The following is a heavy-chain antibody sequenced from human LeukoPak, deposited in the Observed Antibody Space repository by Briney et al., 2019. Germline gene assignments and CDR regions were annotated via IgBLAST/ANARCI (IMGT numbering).Heavy chain of an antibody. CDR3: AGDYPDY. CDR1: GFTFSSYA. V-gene: IGHV3-30-3*01. J-gene: IGHJ4*02. Sequence: GGSLRLSCAASGFTFSSYAVHWVRQAPDKGLEWVAVISDDGGNTYYAGSVKGRFTISRDNSKNMLYLQMNSLRAEDTAVYYCAGDYPDYWGQGTLVTVSS. CDR2: ISDDGGNT. D-gene: IGHD4-17*01.